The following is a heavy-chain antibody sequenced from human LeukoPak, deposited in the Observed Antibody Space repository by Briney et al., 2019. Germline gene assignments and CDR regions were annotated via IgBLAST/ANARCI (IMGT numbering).Heavy chain of an antibody. J-gene: IGHJ4*02. CDR1: GYTFTIFD. CDR3: ARGGGGTQPFDY. CDR2: MNPNSGNT. D-gene: IGHD1-26*01. V-gene: IGHV1-8*01. Sequence: ASVTVSFKPSGYTFTIFDINWVRQAPGQGLEWMGWMNPNSGNTGYAQKFQGRVTITTDESTSTAYMELSSLRSEDTAVYYCARGGGGTQPFDYWGQGTLVTVSS.